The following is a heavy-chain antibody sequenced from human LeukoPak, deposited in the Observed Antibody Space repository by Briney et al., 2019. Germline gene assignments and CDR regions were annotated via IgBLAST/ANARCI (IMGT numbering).Heavy chain of an antibody. CDR3: VSRSYSSSSF. CDR1: GFTFSTYW. D-gene: IGHD6-6*01. J-gene: IGHJ4*02. CDR2: INHDGRQI. Sequence: GGSLRLSCTASGFTFSTYWMIWARQAPGKGLEWVANINHDGRQINYRGTVAGHITITKDNAKDSLFLQMNSLRAEDTGLYYRVSRSYSSSSFWGQGTLVTVAS. V-gene: IGHV3-7*01.